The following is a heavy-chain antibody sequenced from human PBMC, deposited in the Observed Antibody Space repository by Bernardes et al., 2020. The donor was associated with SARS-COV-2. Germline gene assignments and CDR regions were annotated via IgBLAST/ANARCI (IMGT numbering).Heavy chain of an antibody. V-gene: IGHV4-59*01. Sequence: ETLSLTCSVSGASISTDYWTWMRQAPGKGLEWIGFLYDRRSTKYSPSLESRVTISVDTSKNQFSLKLNSVTAADTAVYYCARGSSRWELLNYFDYWGRGILVTVSS. J-gene: IGHJ4*02. CDR1: GASISTDY. CDR3: ARGSSRWELLNYFDY. CDR2: LYDRRST. D-gene: IGHD1-26*01.